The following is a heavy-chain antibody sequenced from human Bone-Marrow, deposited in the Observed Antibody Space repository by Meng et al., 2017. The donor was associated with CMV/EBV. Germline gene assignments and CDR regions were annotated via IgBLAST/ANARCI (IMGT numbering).Heavy chain of an antibody. V-gene: IGHV4-34*01. CDR3: ARVFGYCSSTSCLSPFYYYYGMDV. CDR1: GGSFSGYY. D-gene: IGHD2-2*03. Sequence: SETRSLTCAVYGGSFSGYYWSWIRQPPGKGLEWIGEINHSGSTNYNPSLKSRVTISVDTSKNQFSLKLSSVTAADTAVYYCARVFGYCSSTSCLSPFYYYYGMDVWGPGTTVTVSS. J-gene: IGHJ6*02. CDR2: INHSGST.